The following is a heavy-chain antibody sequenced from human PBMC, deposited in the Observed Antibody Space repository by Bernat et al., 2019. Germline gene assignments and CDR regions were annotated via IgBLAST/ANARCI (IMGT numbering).Heavy chain of an antibody. CDR2: IWYDGSNK. D-gene: IGHD6-6*01. CDR3: ALDSGSADCFDY. V-gene: IGHV3-33*01. CDR1: GFTFSSYG. J-gene: IGHJ4*02. Sequence: QVQLVESGGGVVQPGRSLRLSCAASGFTFSSYGMHWVRQAPGKGLEWVAVIWYDGSNKYYAESVKGRFTISKENSKNTLYLLMSSLRAEGTAVYYCALDSGSADCFDYWGQGTLVTVSS.